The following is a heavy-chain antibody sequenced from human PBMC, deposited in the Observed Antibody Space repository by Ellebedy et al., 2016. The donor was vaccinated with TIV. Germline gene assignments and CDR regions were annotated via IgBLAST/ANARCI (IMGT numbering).Heavy chain of an antibody. J-gene: IGHJ4*02. CDR3: SRVYGSGQSDY. CDR1: GFTFSSYW. V-gene: IGHV3-74*01. Sequence: PGGSLRLSCAASGFTFSSYWMHWVRQAPGKGLVWVSRINSDGSSIYADSVKGRFTISRDNAKNTLYLQMDSLRVEDTAVYYCSRVYGSGQSDYWGQGTLVTVSS. D-gene: IGHD6-19*01. CDR2: INSDGSS.